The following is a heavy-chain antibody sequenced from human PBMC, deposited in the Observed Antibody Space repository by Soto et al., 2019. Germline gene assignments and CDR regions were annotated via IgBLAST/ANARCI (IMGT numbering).Heavy chain of an antibody. CDR3: ARGQRFSDWFDP. CDR2: IYSSGST. Sequence: PSETLSLTCGVSGGTISCYYWTWIRQPAGKGLEWIGRIYSSGSTKYNPSLQSRVTMSLDTSNNQFSLRLTSVTAADTAVYYCARGQRFSDWFDPWGQGTLVTVSS. V-gene: IGHV4-4*07. D-gene: IGHD3-3*01. J-gene: IGHJ5*02. CDR1: GGTISCYY.